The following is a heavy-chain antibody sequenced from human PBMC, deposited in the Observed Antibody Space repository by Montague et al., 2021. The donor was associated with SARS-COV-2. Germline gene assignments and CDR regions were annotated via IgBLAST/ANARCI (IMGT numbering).Heavy chain of an antibody. CDR3: ARGYDYVWGSYRYSHWFDP. D-gene: IGHD3-16*02. V-gene: IGHV4-34*01. CDR1: GGSFSGYY. Sequence: SETLSLTCAVYGGSFSGYYWSWIRQPPGKGLEWIGEINHSGSTNYNPSLKSRVTISVDTSKNQFSLKLSSVTAADTAVYYCARGYDYVWGSYRYSHWFDPWGQGTLVTVSS. CDR2: INHSGST. J-gene: IGHJ5*02.